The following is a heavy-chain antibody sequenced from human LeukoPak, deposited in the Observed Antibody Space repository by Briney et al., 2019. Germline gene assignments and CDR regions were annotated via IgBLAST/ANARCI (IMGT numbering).Heavy chain of an antibody. CDR3: ARGYYYDSSGYYTAAEYFQH. CDR1: GYSFTNYW. J-gene: IGHJ1*01. V-gene: IGHV5-51*01. Sequence: GESLKISCQASGYSFTNYWIGWVRQMPGKGLEWMGVIYPNNSNTKYSPSVQGQVTISVDQSIRTAYLQWSSLKASDTAMYYCARGYYYDSSGYYTAAEYFQHWGQGTLVTVSS. CDR2: IYPNNSNT. D-gene: IGHD3-22*01.